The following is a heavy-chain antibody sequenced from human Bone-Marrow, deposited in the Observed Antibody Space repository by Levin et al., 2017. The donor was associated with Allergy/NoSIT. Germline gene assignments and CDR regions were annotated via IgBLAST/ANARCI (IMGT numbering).Heavy chain of an antibody. J-gene: IGHJ4*02. D-gene: IGHD2/OR15-2a*01. Sequence: PGGSLRLSCEASGFTFSDFYMSWIRQTQGKGLEWVAYVSSRSVTTHYADSVMGRFTISRDNAKNSLFLQMNNLRVEDTATYYCVRDSPPNSNWNYFKHWGQGTPVTVSS. CDR1: GFTFSDFY. V-gene: IGHV3-11*04. CDR2: VSSRSVTT. CDR3: VRDSPPNSNWNYFKH.